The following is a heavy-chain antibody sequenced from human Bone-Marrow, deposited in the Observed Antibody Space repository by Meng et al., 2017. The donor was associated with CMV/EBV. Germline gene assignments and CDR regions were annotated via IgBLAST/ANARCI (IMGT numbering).Heavy chain of an antibody. CDR2: INSDGSST. V-gene: IGHV3-74*01. D-gene: IGHD3-10*01. CDR1: GFTFSSYW. Sequence: GESLKISCAASGFTFSSYWMHWVRQAPGKGLVWVSRINSDGSSTSYADSVKGRFTISRDNAKNTLYLQMNSLRAEDTAVYYCARDPPDQRITMVRGVIWGMDVWGQGTTVTVS. CDR3: ARDPPDQRITMVRGVIWGMDV. J-gene: IGHJ6*02.